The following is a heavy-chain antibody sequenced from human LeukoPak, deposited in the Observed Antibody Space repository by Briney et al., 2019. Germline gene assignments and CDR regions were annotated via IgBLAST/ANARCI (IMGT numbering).Heavy chain of an antibody. Sequence: SQTLSLTCTVSGGSISSGSYYWSWIRQPAGKGLEWIGRIYTSGSTNYNPSLKSRVTISVDTSKNQFSLKLSSVTAADTAVYYCARLEYSSGWYPGYGAFDIWGQGTMVTVPS. CDR3: ARLEYSSGWYPGYGAFDI. CDR1: GGSISSGSYY. D-gene: IGHD6-19*01. V-gene: IGHV4-61*02. CDR2: IYTSGST. J-gene: IGHJ3*02.